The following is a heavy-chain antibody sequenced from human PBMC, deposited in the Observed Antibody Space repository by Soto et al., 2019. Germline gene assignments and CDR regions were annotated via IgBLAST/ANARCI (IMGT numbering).Heavy chain of an antibody. D-gene: IGHD6-13*01. CDR3: ARLYTSSWYEFDY. CDR1: GGSFSGYY. CDR2: VNHGGAS. V-gene: IGHV4-34*01. Sequence: PSETLSLTCAVHGGSFSGYYWDWIRQPPGKGLEWIGEVNHGGASNYNPSLKSRAIISVDTSKNQFSLKLSSVTAADTAVYYCARLYTSSWYEFDYWGQGTLVTVSS. J-gene: IGHJ4*02.